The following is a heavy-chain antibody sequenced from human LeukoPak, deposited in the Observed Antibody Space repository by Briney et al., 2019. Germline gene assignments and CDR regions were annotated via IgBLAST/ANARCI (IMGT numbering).Heavy chain of an antibody. CDR1: GITLSNYG. D-gene: IGHD3-22*01. CDR2: ISGSGGGT. V-gene: IGHV3-23*01. J-gene: IGHJ4*02. Sequence: GGSLRLSCAVSGITLSNYGMSWVRQAPGKGLEWVAGISGSGGGTHYADSVKGRFTISRDNPKNRLHLQMNSLRAEDTAVYFCAKRGVVIRVILVGFHKEAYYFDSWGQGALVTVSS. CDR3: AKRGVVIRVILVGFHKEAYYFDS.